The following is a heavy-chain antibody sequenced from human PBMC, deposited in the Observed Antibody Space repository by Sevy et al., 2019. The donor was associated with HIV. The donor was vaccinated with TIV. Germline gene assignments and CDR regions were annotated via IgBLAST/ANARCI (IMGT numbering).Heavy chain of an antibody. D-gene: IGHD6-13*01. CDR2: IDPYTGDT. V-gene: IGHV1-2*02. Sequence: ASVKVSCKASGFTFTGYKIYWVRQATGQGLEWMGWIDPYTGDTNYAQKFKGRVTMTRDTSINTAYMELSRLRSDDTAMYYCASGSSTWYNYYYYMDVWGKGTTVTVSS. J-gene: IGHJ6*03. CDR1: GFTFTGYK. CDR3: ASGSSTWYNYYYYMDV.